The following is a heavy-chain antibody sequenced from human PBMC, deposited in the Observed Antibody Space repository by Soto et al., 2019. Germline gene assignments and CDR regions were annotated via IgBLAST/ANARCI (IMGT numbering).Heavy chain of an antibody. CDR2: ISFNGLSQ. V-gene: IGHV3-30*04. Sequence: QEILVESGGGVVQSGTSLRLSCAASGFTFSSFAMHWVRQAPGKGLEWVAVISFNGLSQYYADSVRGRFTVSRDNSKNTLYLHVDSLKPDDTAVYSCARGGRGLRGAFDVWGQGTEVSVS. D-gene: IGHD3-16*01. J-gene: IGHJ3*01. CDR3: ARGGRGLRGAFDV. CDR1: GFTFSSFA.